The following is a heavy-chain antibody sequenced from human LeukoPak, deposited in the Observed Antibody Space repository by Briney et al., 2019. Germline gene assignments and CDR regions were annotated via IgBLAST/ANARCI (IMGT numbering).Heavy chain of an antibody. J-gene: IGHJ3*02. Sequence: SQTLSLTCAVSGGSLSSGGYSWSWVRQPPGKGLEWIGYIYHSGSTYYNPSLKSRVTISVDRSKNQFSLKLSSVTAADTAVYYCARGGGTTRDAFDIWGQGTMVTVSS. CDR2: IYHSGST. CDR3: ARGGGTTRDAFDI. V-gene: IGHV4-30-2*01. CDR1: GGSLSSGGYS. D-gene: IGHD2/OR15-2a*01.